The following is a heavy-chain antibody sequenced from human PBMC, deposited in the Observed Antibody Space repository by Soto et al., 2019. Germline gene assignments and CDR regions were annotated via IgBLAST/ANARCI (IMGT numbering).Heavy chain of an antibody. CDR2: ISYDGSKK. D-gene: IGHD3-16*01. CDR3: AKDRVESGLGEIDY. J-gene: IGHJ4*02. Sequence: PGGSLRLSCAASGFSFSNNGMQWVRQAPGKGLEWVAIISYDGSKKYYADSVKGRFTISRDNSKNTLYLQMNSLRVEDTAVYYCAKDRVESGLGEIDYWGQGTLVPVSS. V-gene: IGHV3-30*18. CDR1: GFSFSNNG.